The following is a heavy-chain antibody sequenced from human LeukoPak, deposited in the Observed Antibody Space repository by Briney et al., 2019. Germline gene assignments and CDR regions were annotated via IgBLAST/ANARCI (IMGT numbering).Heavy chain of an antibody. D-gene: IGHD3-3*01. V-gene: IGHV3-66*01. CDR2: IYSGGST. CDR3: AKAPPKEHDFWSGYYNYMDV. J-gene: IGHJ6*03. CDR1: GFTVSSNY. Sequence: GGSLRLSCAASGFTVSSNYMSWVRQAPGKGLGWVSVIYSGGSTYYADSVKGRFTISRDNSKNTLYLQMNSLRAEDTAVYYCAKAPPKEHDFWSGYYNYMDVWGKGTTVTVSS.